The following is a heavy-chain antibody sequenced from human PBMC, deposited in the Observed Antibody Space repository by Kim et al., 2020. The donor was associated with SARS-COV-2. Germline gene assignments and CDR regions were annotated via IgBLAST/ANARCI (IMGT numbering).Heavy chain of an antibody. CDR3: ARHLGRGMGTRWFDP. Sequence: SETLSLTCTVSGASVSSSDYYWGWIRQSPGKGLEWIGSVYYSGRASYNPSLKSRVTIHVDRSMNQFSLNLNSVTAADTALYYCARHLGRGMGTRWFDPWGQGILVTVSS. CDR2: VYYSGRA. J-gene: IGHJ5*02. D-gene: IGHD1-1*01. CDR1: GASVSSSDYY. V-gene: IGHV4-39*01.